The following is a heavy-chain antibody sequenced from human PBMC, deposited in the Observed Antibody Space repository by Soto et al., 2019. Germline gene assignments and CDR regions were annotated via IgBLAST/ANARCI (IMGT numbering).Heavy chain of an antibody. CDR3: ASDPGIAAAGS. D-gene: IGHD6-13*01. CDR1: GGTFSSYA. V-gene: IGHV1-69*13. J-gene: IGHJ3*01. Sequence: XSLKVSCKASGGTFSSYAISWVRQAPGQGLEWMGGIIPIFGTANYAQKFQGRVTITADESTSTAYMELSSLRSEDTAVYYCASDPGIAAAGSWGQGTMVTASS. CDR2: IIPIFGTA.